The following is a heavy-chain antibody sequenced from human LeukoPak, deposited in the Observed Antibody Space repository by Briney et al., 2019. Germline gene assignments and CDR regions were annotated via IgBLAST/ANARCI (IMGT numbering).Heavy chain of an antibody. J-gene: IGHJ4*02. CDR1: GFTFSSYG. CDR3: AKDLIAAAGTDFDY. Sequence: GGSLRLSCAASGFTFSSYGMHWVRQAPGKGLEWVAVIWYDGSNKYYADSVKGRFTISRDNSKNTLYLQMNSLRAEDTAVYYCAKDLIAAAGTDFDYWGQGTLVTVSS. V-gene: IGHV3-30*02. CDR2: IWYDGSNK. D-gene: IGHD6-13*01.